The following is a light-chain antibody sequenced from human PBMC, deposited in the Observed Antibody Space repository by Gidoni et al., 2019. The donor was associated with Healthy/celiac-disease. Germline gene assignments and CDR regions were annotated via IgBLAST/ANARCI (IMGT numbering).Light chain of an antibody. Sequence: IQMTQSPSSLSASVGDRATITCRASQGISSYLNWYQQKPGKAPKLLIYAASSLQSGIPSRFSGSGSGTDFTLTISSLQPEDFATYYCQQSYSTPPTFGQGTKVEIK. CDR2: AAS. CDR1: QGISSY. V-gene: IGKV1-39*01. J-gene: IGKJ1*01. CDR3: QQSYSTPPT.